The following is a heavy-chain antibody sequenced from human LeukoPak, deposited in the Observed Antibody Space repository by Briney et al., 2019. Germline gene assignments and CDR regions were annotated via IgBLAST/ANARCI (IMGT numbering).Heavy chain of an antibody. CDR3: ARDSGGSYGRLDY. CDR1: GGSISSSSYY. D-gene: IGHD2-15*01. V-gene: IGHV4-39*07. J-gene: IGHJ4*02. CDR2: IYYSGST. Sequence: SETLSLTCTVSGGSISSSSYYWGWIRQPPGKGLEWIGSIYYSGSTYYNPSLKSRVTISVDTSKNQFSLKLSSVTAADTAVYYCARDSGGSYGRLDYWGQGTLVTVSS.